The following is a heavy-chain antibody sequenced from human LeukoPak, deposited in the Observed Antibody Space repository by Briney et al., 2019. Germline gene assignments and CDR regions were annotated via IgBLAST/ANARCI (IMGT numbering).Heavy chain of an antibody. CDR3: AREVVGYGSGSYRSGMDV. V-gene: IGHV4-4*07. D-gene: IGHD3-10*01. CDR2: IYTSGST. J-gene: IGHJ6*02. Sequence: SETLSLTCTVSGGSISSYYWSWIRQPAGKGLEWIGRIYTSGSTNYNPSLKSRVTMSVDTSKNQFSLKLSSVTAADTAVYYCAREVVGYGSGSYRSGMDVWGQGTTVTVSS. CDR1: GGSISSYY.